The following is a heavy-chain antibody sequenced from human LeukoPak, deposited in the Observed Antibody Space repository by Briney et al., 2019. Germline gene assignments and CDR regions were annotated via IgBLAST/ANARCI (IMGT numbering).Heavy chain of an antibody. CDR1: GFTFSSYG. Sequence: GGSLRLSCAASGFTFSSYGMSWVRQAPGKGLEWVSAISGSGGSTYYADSVKGRFTISRDNSKNTLYLQMNSLRAEDTAVYYCAKGGLGWCAYYYYMDVWGKGTTVTISS. V-gene: IGHV3-23*01. J-gene: IGHJ6*03. CDR2: ISGSGGST. CDR3: AKGGLGWCAYYYYMDV. D-gene: IGHD4/OR15-4a*01.